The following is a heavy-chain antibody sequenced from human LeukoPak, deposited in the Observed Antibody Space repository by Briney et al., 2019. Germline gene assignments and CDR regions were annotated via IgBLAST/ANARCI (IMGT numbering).Heavy chain of an antibody. D-gene: IGHD3-10*01. CDR1: GFPFSSYW. V-gene: IGHV3-7*03. CDR3: ARDRALYFGEFAFDY. CDR2: IKQDETEK. Sequence: PGGSLSLSCAASGFPFSSYWMTWVHQAPGRGLEWVAHIKQDETEKYYVESVEGRFTIARDNGQNLLYLQLASLRAEDTAVYYCARDRALYFGEFAFDYWGQGTLVTVSS. J-gene: IGHJ4*02.